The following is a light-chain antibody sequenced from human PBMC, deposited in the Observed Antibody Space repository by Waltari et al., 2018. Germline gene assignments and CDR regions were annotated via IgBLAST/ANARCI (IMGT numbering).Light chain of an antibody. Sequence: ENVLTQSPGTLSLSPGERVTLSCRIGPRVVATYLAWYQQKPGQAPRLLIYADSSRAAGIADRFSGSLSGTDFTLTINRLEPEDVAVYYCQYYGVAPYTFGQGTKLEIK. CDR1: PRVVATY. J-gene: IGKJ2*01. V-gene: IGKV3-20*01. CDR2: ADS. CDR3: QYYGVAPYT.